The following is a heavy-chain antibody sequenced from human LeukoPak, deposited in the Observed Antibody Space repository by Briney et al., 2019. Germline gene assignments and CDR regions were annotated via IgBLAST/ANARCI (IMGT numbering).Heavy chain of an antibody. V-gene: IGHV4-30-4*01. CDR2: IYYSGRT. CDR1: GGSISSGAYY. D-gene: IGHD1-26*01. Sequence: SSETLSLTCTVSGGSISSGAYYWSWIRQPPGKGLEWIGYIYYSGRTYYKPSLRGRVTISVDRSRNQFSLKLTSVTAADTAGYYCARHAEESFDAFDIWGQGTMVTVSS. J-gene: IGHJ3*02. CDR3: ARHAEESFDAFDI.